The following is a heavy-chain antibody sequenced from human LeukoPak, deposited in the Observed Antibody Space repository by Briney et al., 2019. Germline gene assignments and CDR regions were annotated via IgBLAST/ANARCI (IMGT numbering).Heavy chain of an antibody. V-gene: IGHV5-51*01. CDR1: GYSFTIYW. D-gene: IGHD6-19*01. Sequence: MTGESLKISCKGSGYSFTIYWIGWVRQMPGKGLEWMGIIYPGDSDTRYSPSFQGQVTISADRSINTAYLQWSSLKASDTAIYYCVRRLKNSNGWTFDYWGQGTLVTVSS. CDR3: VRRLKNSNGWTFDY. CDR2: IYPGDSDT. J-gene: IGHJ4*02.